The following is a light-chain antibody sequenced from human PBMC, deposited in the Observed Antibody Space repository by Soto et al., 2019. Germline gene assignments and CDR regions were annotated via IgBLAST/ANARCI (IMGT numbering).Light chain of an antibody. J-gene: IGLJ1*01. CDR1: ASNIGRDP. V-gene: IGLV1-44*01. CDR3: AGWDGSLKGFV. Sequence: QSVLTQPPSASGAPGQRVTISCSGSASNIGRDPVNWYQQVPGTAPKLLIYENNHRPSGDPDRFSGSKSGTSASLVISGLQSEDEAEYFCAGWDGSLKGFVFGTGTKVTV. CDR2: ENN.